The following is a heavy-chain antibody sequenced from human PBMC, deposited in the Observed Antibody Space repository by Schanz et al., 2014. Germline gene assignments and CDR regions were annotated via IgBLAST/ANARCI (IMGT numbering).Heavy chain of an antibody. J-gene: IGHJ6*03. CDR3: ARHSDSSLYMDV. D-gene: IGHD4-4*01. CDR1: RIIFGTYS. V-gene: IGHV3-21*01. Sequence: EVQLVESGGGLVKPGGSLRLSCTASRIIFGTYSMNWIRQTPKGLEWVSSINSRSNFIYYADSVKGRFTISRDNAKNSLYLQRNSQRAGDTAVYYCARHSDSSLYMDVWGKGTTVTVSS. CDR2: INSRSNFI.